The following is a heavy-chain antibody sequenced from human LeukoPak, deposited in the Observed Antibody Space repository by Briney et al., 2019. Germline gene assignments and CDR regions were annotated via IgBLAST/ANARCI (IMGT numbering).Heavy chain of an antibody. J-gene: IGHJ4*02. CDR2: INHSGST. CDR1: GGSFSGYY. V-gene: IGHV4-34*01. D-gene: IGHD1-26*01. Sequence: SETLSLTCAVYGGSFSGYYWSWIRQPPGKGLEWIGEINHSGSTNYNPSPKSRVTISVDTSKNQFSLKLSSIAAAATAVYYCARWEGGSYYDFDYWGQGTLVTVSS. CDR3: ARWEGGSYYDFDY.